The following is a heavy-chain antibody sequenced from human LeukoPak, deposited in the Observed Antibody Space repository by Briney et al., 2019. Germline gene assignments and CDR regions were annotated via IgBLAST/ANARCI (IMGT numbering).Heavy chain of an antibody. CDR3: VRGVGGSFHFDY. D-gene: IGHD2-15*01. CDR1: GYTFTSYA. CDR2: INAGNGNT. V-gene: IGHV1-3*01. J-gene: IGHJ4*02. Sequence: ASVKVSCKASGYTFTSYAMHWVRQAPGQRLEWMGWINAGNGNTKYSQKFQGRVTITRDTSASTAYMELSSLRSEDTAVYYCVRGVGGSFHFDYWGQGTLVTVSS.